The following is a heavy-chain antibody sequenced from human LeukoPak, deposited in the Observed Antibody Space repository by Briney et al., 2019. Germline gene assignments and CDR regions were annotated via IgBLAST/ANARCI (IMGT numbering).Heavy chain of an antibody. CDR3: AKESCSWLDY. CDR1: GFTFSSYG. V-gene: IGHV3-30*18. Sequence: GGSLRLSCAASGFTFSSYGMHWVRQAPGKGLEWVAVISYDGSNKYYADSVKGRFTISRDNSKNTLYLQMNSLRAEDTAVYYCAKESCSWLDYWGQGTLVTVSS. J-gene: IGHJ4*02. CDR2: ISYDGSNK. D-gene: IGHD6-13*01.